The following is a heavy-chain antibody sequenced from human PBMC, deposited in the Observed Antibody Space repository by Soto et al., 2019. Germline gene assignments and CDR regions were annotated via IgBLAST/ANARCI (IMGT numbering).Heavy chain of an antibody. CDR1: GYSFTDYH. V-gene: IGHV1-2*04. J-gene: IGHJ6*02. CDR3: ARGHSTDCSNGVCSFFYNHEMDV. CDR2: INPKSGGT. Sequence: GASVKVSCKASGYSFTDYHIHWVRQAPGQGLEWLGRINPKSGGTSTAQKFQGWVTMTRDRSISTVYMELTRLRSDDTAVYFCARGHSTDCSNGVCSFFYNHEMDVWGQGTTVNVSS. D-gene: IGHD2-8*01.